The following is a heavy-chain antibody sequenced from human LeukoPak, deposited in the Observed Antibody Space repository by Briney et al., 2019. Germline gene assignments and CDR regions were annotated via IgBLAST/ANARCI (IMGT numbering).Heavy chain of an antibody. V-gene: IGHV3-11*01. CDR1: GLTFSDYY. CDR3: ARRSLEAYYYGSGSYAYYYYMDV. D-gene: IGHD3-10*01. J-gene: IGHJ6*03. CDR2: ISSSGSTI. Sequence: GGSLRLSCAASGLTFSDYYMSWIRQAPGKGLEWVSYISSSGSTIYYADSVKGRFTISRDNAKNSLYLQMNSLRAEDTAVYYCARRSLEAYYYGSGSYAYYYYMDVWGKGTTVTVSS.